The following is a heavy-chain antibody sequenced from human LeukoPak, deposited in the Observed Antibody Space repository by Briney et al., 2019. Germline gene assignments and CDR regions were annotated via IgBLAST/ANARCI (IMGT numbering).Heavy chain of an antibody. V-gene: IGHV3-30*02. J-gene: IGHJ6*03. CDR3: AKVYGDYGYYYYYMDV. Sequence: GGSLRLSCAASGFTFSSYGMHWVRQAPGKGLERVAFIRYDGSNKYYADSVKGRFTISRDNSKNTLYLQMNSLRAEDTAVYYCAKVYGDYGYYYYYMDVWGKGTTVTVSS. D-gene: IGHD4-17*01. CDR1: GFTFSSYG. CDR2: IRYDGSNK.